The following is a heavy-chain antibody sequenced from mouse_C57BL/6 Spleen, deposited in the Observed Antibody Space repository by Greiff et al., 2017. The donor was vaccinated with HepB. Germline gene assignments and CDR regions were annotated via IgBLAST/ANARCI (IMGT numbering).Heavy chain of an antibody. CDR1: GYAFSSSW. D-gene: IGHD1-1*01. Sequence: QVQLQQSGPELVKPGASVKISCKASGYAFSSSWMNWVKQRPGKGLEWIGRIYPGDGDNNYNGTFKGKATLTADKSSSTAYMQLSILTSEDSAVYFCARSYYYGSSYGYFDVWGTGTTVTVSS. V-gene: IGHV1-82*01. J-gene: IGHJ1*03. CDR2: IYPGDGDN. CDR3: ARSYYYGSSYGYFDV.